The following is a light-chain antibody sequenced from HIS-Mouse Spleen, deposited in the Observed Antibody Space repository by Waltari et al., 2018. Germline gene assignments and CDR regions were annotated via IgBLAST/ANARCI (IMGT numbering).Light chain of an antibody. Sequence: SYDLNRPPSVSVPPGQTARTTCPGMHLPKKLAFWDQQKSGQPPGLVIDEDSKRPSGIPERFSGSSSGTMATLTISGAQVEDEADYYCYSTDSSGNHRVFGGGTKLTVL. CDR2: EDS. V-gene: IGLV3-10*01. CDR1: HLPKKL. J-gene: IGLJ2*01. CDR3: YSTDSSGNHRV.